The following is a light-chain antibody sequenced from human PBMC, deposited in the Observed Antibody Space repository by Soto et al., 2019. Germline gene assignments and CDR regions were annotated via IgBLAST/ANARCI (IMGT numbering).Light chain of an antibody. Sequence: EIVLTQSPGTLSVSPGERATLSCRASQSVSSKLAWYQQKPGQAPRLLFYGASTGATGIPARFSGSGSETELTLSISSLQSEDFAVYYCQQYNNWTGTFGQGTKVDIK. J-gene: IGKJ1*01. CDR1: QSVSSK. V-gene: IGKV3-15*01. CDR2: GAS. CDR3: QQYNNWTGT.